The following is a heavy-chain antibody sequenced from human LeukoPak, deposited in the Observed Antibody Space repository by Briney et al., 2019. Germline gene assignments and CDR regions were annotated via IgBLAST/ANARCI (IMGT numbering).Heavy chain of an antibody. CDR2: IHPNSGAS. CDR3: AREGRAGSSGWFGAFDI. J-gene: IGHJ3*02. D-gene: IGHD6-13*01. Sequence: VASVKVSCKTSTGYYMRWVRQAPGQGLEYMGWIHPNSGASKSVPKFQGRVTMTRDTSINTDYVELSSLTSDDTAMYYCAREGRAGSSGWFGAFDIWGQGTMVIVSS. CDR1: TGYY. V-gene: IGHV1-2*02.